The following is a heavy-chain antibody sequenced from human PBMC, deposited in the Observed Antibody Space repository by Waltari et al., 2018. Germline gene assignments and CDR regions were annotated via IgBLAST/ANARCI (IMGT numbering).Heavy chain of an antibody. V-gene: IGHV1-24*01. Sequence: QVQLVQSGAEVKKPGASVKVSCKVSGYTLTELSRHWVRQAPGKGLEWMGGFDPEDGETIYAPKFQGRVTMTEDTSTDTAYMELSSLRSEDTAVYYCATAPRIAAAGTVPYYFDYWGQGTLVTVSS. CDR1: GYTLTELS. CDR3: ATAPRIAAAGTVPYYFDY. CDR2: FDPEDGET. J-gene: IGHJ4*02. D-gene: IGHD6-13*01.